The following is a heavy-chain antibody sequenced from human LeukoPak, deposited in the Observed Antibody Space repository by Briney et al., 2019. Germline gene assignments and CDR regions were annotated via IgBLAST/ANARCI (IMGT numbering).Heavy chain of an antibody. V-gene: IGHV1-69*05. D-gene: IGHD3-3*01. CDR2: IIPIFGTA. CDR3: ATPTRYYDFWSGSSFDY. Sequence: SVKVSCKASGGTFSSYAISWVRQAPGQGLEWMGGIIPIFGTANYAQKFQGRVTITTDESTSTAYMELSSLRSEDTAVYYCATPTRYYDFWSGSSFDYWGQGTLVTVSS. J-gene: IGHJ4*02. CDR1: GGTFSSYA.